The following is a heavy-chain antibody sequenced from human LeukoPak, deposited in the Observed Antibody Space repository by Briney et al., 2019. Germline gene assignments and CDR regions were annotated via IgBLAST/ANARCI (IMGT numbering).Heavy chain of an antibody. CDR2: IKQDGNEK. V-gene: IGHV3-7*05. D-gene: IGHD6-19*01. Sequence: GGSLRLSCAVSGFTFSNYWMTWVRQAPGKGLERVAHIKQDGNEKYYVDSVKGRFTISRDNAKNSLYLQINSLRAEDTAVYYCARWNSGWEFDYWGQGTLVSVSS. J-gene: IGHJ4*02. CDR3: ARWNSGWEFDY. CDR1: GFTFSNYW.